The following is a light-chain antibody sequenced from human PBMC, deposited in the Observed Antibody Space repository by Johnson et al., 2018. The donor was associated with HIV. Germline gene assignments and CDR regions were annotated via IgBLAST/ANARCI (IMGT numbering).Light chain of an antibody. CDR1: SSNIGNNY. V-gene: IGLV1-51*02. CDR2: ENN. Sequence: QSVLTQPPSVSAAPGQKVTISCSGSSSNIGNNYVSWYQQLPGTAPKLLIYENNKRPSGIPDRFSGSKSGTSATLGITGLQTGDEADYYCGTWDTSLSAGYVFGTWTKVTFL. CDR3: GTWDTSLSAGYV. J-gene: IGLJ1*01.